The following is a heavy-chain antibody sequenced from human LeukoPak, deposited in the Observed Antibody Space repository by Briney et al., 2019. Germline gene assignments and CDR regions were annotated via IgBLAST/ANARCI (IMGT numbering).Heavy chain of an antibody. Sequence: SETLSHTCADYGGSFIGYYWSWIRQPPGKGLEWIGEINHSGSTNYNPSLKSRVTISVDTSKNQFSLKLSSVTAADTAVYYCARGESGVVVTAIGQFDYWGRGRLVSVS. CDR3: ARGESGVVVTAIGQFDY. J-gene: IGHJ4*02. CDR1: GGSFIGYY. CDR2: INHSGST. V-gene: IGHV4-34*01. D-gene: IGHD2-21*02.